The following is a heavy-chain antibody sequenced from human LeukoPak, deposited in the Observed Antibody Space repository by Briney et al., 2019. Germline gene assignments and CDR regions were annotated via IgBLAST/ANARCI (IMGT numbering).Heavy chain of an antibody. J-gene: IGHJ4*02. D-gene: IGHD6-19*01. CDR1: GYTFTGYY. Sequence: GASVKVSCKASGYTFTGYYMHWVRQAPGQGLEWMGWINPNSGGTNYAQKFQGRVTMTRDTSISTAYMELCRLRSDDTAVYYCARDRVAGRPRIFDYWGQGTLVTVSS. CDR2: INPNSGGT. V-gene: IGHV1-2*02. CDR3: ARDRVAGRPRIFDY.